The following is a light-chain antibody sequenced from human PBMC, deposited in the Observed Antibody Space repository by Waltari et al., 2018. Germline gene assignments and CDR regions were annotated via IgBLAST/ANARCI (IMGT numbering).Light chain of an antibody. CDR1: SSHIGHNP. Sequence: QSVLTPPPSPSWTPWQRVPISCSGSSSHIGHNPVTWYQQLPGTAPKLHIYSNNQRPSGVPDRFSGSKSGTSASLAISDLQSEDEADYYCATWDDSLNGWVCGGGTKLTVL. J-gene: IGLJ3*02. CDR3: ATWDDSLNGWV. CDR2: SNN. V-gene: IGLV1-44*01.